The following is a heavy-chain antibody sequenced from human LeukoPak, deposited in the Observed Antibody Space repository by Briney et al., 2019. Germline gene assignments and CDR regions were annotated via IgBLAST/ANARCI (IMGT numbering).Heavy chain of an antibody. CDR3: ARDLVAGPYYYYGMDV. Sequence: PSETLSLTCTVSGGSISSYYWSWIRQPAGKGLEWIGCIYTSGSTNYNPSLKSRVTMSVDTSKNQFSLKLSSVTAADTAVYYCARDLVAGPYYYYGMDVWGQGTTVTVSS. V-gene: IGHV4-4*07. D-gene: IGHD6-19*01. J-gene: IGHJ6*02. CDR2: IYTSGST. CDR1: GGSISSYY.